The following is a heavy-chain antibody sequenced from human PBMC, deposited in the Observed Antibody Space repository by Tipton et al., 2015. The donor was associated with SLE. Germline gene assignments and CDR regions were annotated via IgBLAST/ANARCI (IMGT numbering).Heavy chain of an antibody. CDR2: IRSETYGGTT. Sequence: SLRLSCTGSGFTFGDYVLNWVRQAPGRGLEWVGFIRSETYGGTTEIAASLKGIFTISRDDSKGIAYLQMNSLRTEDTAIYYCTRHVEAYGDYIYWGQGTLVAVSS. V-gene: IGHV3-49*04. D-gene: IGHD4-17*01. CDR3: TRHVEAYGDYIY. CDR1: GFTFGDYV. J-gene: IGHJ4*02.